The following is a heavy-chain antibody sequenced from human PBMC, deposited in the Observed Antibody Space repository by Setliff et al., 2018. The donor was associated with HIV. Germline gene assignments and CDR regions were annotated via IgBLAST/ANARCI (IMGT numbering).Heavy chain of an antibody. J-gene: IGHJ4*02. V-gene: IGHV3-7*01. Sequence: GGSLRLSCAASGFTFTSYAMNWVRQAPGKGLEWVAKIKQDGSDKYYVDSVKGRFTISRDNAKNSLYLQMNSLRAEDTAVYYCARPIAAAGLFDSWGQGTLVTVSS. D-gene: IGHD6-13*01. CDR2: IKQDGSDK. CDR3: ARPIAAAGLFDS. CDR1: GFTFTSYA.